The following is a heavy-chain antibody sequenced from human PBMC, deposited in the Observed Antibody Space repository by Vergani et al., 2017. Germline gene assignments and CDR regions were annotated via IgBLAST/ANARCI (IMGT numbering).Heavy chain of an antibody. V-gene: IGHV3-21*01. Sequence: EVQLVESGGGLVKPGGSLRLSCAASGFTFSSYSMNWVRQAPGKGLEWVSSIISSSSYIYYADSVKGRFTISRDNAKNSLYLQMNSLRAEDTAVYYCARDLTMVRGVGLGYWGQGTLVTVSS. CDR2: IISSSSYI. D-gene: IGHD3-10*01. CDR3: ARDLTMVRGVGLGY. CDR1: GFTFSSYS. J-gene: IGHJ4*02.